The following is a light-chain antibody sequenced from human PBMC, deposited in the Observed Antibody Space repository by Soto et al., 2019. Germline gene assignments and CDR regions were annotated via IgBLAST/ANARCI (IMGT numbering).Light chain of an antibody. V-gene: IGKV3-20*01. Sequence: EIVLTQSPGTLSLSSGERATLSCRASQSVRSNYLAWYQQKPGQAPRLLIYGASSRATGIPDRVGGSGSGTVFTLNISRLEPEDFAVYYCQQYASSPLTFGGGTKVEIK. CDR3: QQYASSPLT. CDR1: QSVRSNY. CDR2: GAS. J-gene: IGKJ4*01.